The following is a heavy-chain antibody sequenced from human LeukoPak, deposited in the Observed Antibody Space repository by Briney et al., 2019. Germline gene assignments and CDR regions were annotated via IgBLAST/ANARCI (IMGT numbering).Heavy chain of an antibody. CDR2: ISSSGSTI. D-gene: IGHD6-13*01. CDR3: TTYNQQLVYFDY. Sequence: GGSLRLSCAASGFTFSSYEMNWVRQAPGKGLEWVSYISSSGSTIYYADSVKGRFTISRDNSKNTLFLQMNSLRAEDTAVYYCTTYNQQLVYFDYWGQGTLVTVSS. CDR1: GFTFSSYE. V-gene: IGHV3-48*03. J-gene: IGHJ4*02.